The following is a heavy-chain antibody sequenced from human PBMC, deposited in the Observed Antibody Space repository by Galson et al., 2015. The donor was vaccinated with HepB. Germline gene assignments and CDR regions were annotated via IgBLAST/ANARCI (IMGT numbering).Heavy chain of an antibody. CDR2: RHYTGNT. V-gene: IGHV4-39*01. D-gene: IGHD4-17*01. J-gene: IGHJ6*02. CDR1: GGSITSGNYF. CDR3: ARRAYGDYDNRGGTYYYYYGEDV. Sequence: TLSLTCTVSGGSITSGNYFWGWVRQPPGKALEWIGNRHYTGNTFYNPSLKSRVTISVNTSRNQFSLELKSATAADTAVYYCARRAYGDYDNRGGTYYYYYGEDVWGQGTTVTVSS.